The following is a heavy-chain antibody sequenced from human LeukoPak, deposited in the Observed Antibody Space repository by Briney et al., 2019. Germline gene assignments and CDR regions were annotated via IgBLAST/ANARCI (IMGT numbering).Heavy chain of an antibody. J-gene: IGHJ2*01. D-gene: IGHD2-8*01. CDR1: GGSFSGYY. CDR3: ARRYGTRNWYFDL. Sequence: SETLSLTCAVYGGSFSGYYWSWIRQPPGKGLEWIGEINHSGSTNYNPSLKSRATISVDTSKNQFSLKLSSVTAADTAVYYCARRYGTRNWYFDLWGRGTLVTVSS. V-gene: IGHV4-34*01. CDR2: INHSGST.